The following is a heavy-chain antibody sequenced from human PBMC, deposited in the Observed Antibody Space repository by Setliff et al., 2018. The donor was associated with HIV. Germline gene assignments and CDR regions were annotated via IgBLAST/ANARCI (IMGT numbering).Heavy chain of an antibody. J-gene: IGHJ4*02. V-gene: IGHV4-31*03. D-gene: IGHD3-22*01. CDR1: GGSISSGGYY. Sequence: SETLSLTCTVSGGSISSGGYYWSWIRQHPGKGLEWIGYTYHSGSTFYNPSLQSRAAISVDGSKYHLSLKLFSVTAADTAVYYCARSGDYYESSGYYRYWGQGALVTVSS. CDR3: ARSGDYYESSGYYRY. CDR2: TYHSGST.